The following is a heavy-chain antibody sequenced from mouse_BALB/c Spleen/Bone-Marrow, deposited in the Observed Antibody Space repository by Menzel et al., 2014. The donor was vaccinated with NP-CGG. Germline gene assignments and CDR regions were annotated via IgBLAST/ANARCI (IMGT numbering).Heavy chain of an antibody. Sequence: EAKLVESRGGLGKPGVSLKLSCTASGFSFNSYGMSWVCQTPVKRLESAATITNGGNYTYYPDSVKGRFTTSRDNVKNNMYLQMHSLRSEDTALYYCVRNYYGYDGYFDYWGQGPPLTVTS. CDR2: ITNGGNYT. D-gene: IGHD2-2*01. CDR3: VRNYYGYDGYFDY. CDR1: GFSFNSYG. V-gene: IGHV5-9-2*01. J-gene: IGHJ2*01.